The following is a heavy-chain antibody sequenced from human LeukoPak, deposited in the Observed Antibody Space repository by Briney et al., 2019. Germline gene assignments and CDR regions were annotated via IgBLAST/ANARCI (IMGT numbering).Heavy chain of an antibody. CDR1: GSTFSNYW. Sequence: PGGSLRLSCAASGSTFSNYWMHWVRQAPGTGLVWVSRITSDGSSTSYADSVKGRFTISRDNAKNTLYLHMNSLRAEDTAVYYCARDEAVGAPFDYWGQGTLVTVSS. V-gene: IGHV3-74*01. D-gene: IGHD1-26*01. J-gene: IGHJ4*02. CDR3: ARDEAVGAPFDY. CDR2: ITSDGSST.